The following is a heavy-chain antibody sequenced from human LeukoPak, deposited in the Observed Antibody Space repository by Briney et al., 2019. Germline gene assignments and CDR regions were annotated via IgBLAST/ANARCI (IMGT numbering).Heavy chain of an antibody. CDR3: ARHEEVGVTAGDALDI. CDR1: GGSISSSSYY. D-gene: IGHD2-21*02. CDR2: IYYSGST. J-gene: IGHJ3*02. Sequence: SETLSLTCTVSGGSISSSSYYWGWIRQPPGKGLEWIESIYYSGSTYYNPSLKSRVTISVDTSKNQFSLKLSSVTAADTAVYYCARHEEVGVTAGDALDIWGHGTMVTVSS. V-gene: IGHV4-39*01.